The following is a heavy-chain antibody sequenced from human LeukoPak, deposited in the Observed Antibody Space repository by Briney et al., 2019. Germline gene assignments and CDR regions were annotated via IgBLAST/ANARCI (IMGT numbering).Heavy chain of an antibody. CDR1: GGSISSSSYY. CDR2: IYYSGST. V-gene: IGHV4-39*02. D-gene: IGHD6-13*01. Sequence: PSETLSLTCTVSGGSISSSSYYWGWIRQPPGKGLEWIGSIYYSGSTYYNPSLKSRVTISVDTSKNQLSLKLSSVTAADTAVYYCARDRWVGAAAGTLDPWGQGTLVTVSS. J-gene: IGHJ5*02. CDR3: ARDRWVGAAAGTLDP.